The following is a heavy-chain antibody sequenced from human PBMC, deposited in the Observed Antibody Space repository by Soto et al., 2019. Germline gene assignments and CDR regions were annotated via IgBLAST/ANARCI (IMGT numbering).Heavy chain of an antibody. CDR3: ARGRASDYGDRELDY. D-gene: IGHD4-17*01. CDR2: INHSGST. CDR1: GGSFSGYY. J-gene: IGHJ4*02. Sequence: QVQLQQWGAGLLKPSETLSLTCAVYGGSFSGYYWSWIRQPPGKGLEWIGEINHSGSTNYNPSLKIRVTISVDTPKSQFSLKLSSVTAADTAVYYCARGRASDYGDRELDYWGQGTLVTVSS. V-gene: IGHV4-34*01.